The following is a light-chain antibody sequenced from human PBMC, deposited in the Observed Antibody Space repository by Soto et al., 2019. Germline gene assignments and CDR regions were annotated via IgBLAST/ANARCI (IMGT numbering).Light chain of an antibody. CDR3: QQRSNWPLIT. J-gene: IGKJ5*01. CDR2: GAS. V-gene: IGKV3D-20*02. Sequence: EIVLTQSPDTLSLSPGERATLSCRASQSLSRNYIAWYQQKPGQAPRLLIYGASKRAADIPDRFSGSASGRDFTLTISRLEPEDFAVYYCQQRSNWPLITFGQGTRLEIK. CDR1: QSLSRNY.